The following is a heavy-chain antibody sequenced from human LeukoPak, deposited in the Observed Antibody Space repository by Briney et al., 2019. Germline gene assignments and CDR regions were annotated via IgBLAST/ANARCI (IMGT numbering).Heavy chain of an antibody. Sequence: XSXYXISWVRQAPGQGREWMGGIIPIFGTANYAQKFQGRVTITSDESTSTAYMELSSLRSEDPAVYYCARGDVVAATHFDYWGQGTLVTVSS. J-gene: IGHJ4*02. CDR3: ARGDVVAATHFDY. CDR1: XSXYX. D-gene: IGHD2-15*01. V-gene: IGHV1-69*01. CDR2: IIPIFGTA.